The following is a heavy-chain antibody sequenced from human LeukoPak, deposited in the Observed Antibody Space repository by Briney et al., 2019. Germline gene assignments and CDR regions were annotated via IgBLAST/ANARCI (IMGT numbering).Heavy chain of an antibody. CDR3: ARDMRGSELAFDY. D-gene: IGHD3-10*01. J-gene: IGHJ4*02. Sequence: SETLSLTCTVSGGSISSSSYYWGWIRQPPGKGLEWIGTIYYSGSTYYNPSLKSRVTISVDTSKNQFSLKLSYVTAADTAVYYCARDMRGSELAFDYWGQGTLVTVSS. CDR2: IYYSGST. V-gene: IGHV4-39*07. CDR1: GGSISSSSYY.